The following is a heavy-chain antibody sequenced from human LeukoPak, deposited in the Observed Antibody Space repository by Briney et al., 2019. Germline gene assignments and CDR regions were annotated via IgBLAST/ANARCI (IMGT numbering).Heavy chain of an antibody. Sequence: GGSLRLSCAASGFTFSTSWMSWVRQAPGKGLEWVASIKPDGSENYYVDSVKGRFTISRDNAKNSLYLQMISLRAEDTAVYYCARLYSGRVFDIWGQGTMVTVSS. D-gene: IGHD1-26*01. CDR3: ARLYSGRVFDI. CDR2: IKPDGSEN. CDR1: GFTFSTSW. V-gene: IGHV3-7*01. J-gene: IGHJ3*02.